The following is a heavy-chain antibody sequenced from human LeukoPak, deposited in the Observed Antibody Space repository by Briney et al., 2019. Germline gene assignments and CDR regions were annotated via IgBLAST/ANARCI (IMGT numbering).Heavy chain of an antibody. J-gene: IGHJ5*02. Sequence: SETLSLTCTVSGGSISSYYWSWIRHPPGKGLERIGYIYYSGSTNYNPSLKSRVTISVDTSKNQFSLKLSSVTAADTAVYYCARVNNVWSGYPAPNRFDPWGQGTLVTASS. CDR3: ARVNNVWSGYPAPNRFDP. V-gene: IGHV4-59*01. CDR2: IYYSGST. CDR1: GGSISSYY. D-gene: IGHD3-3*01.